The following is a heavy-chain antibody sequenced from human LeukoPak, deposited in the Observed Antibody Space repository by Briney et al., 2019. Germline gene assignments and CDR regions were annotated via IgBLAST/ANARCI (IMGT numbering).Heavy chain of an antibody. CDR3: AKMNARYCSGGSCYFSHFDY. CDR1: GFTFSSYA. V-gene: IGHV3-23*01. Sequence: PGGSLRLSCAASGFTFSSYAMSWVRQAPGKGLEWVSAISGSGGSTYYADSVKGRFTISRDNSKNTLYLQMNSLRAEDTAVYYCAKMNARYCSGGSCYFSHFDYWGQGTLVTVSS. J-gene: IGHJ4*02. CDR2: ISGSGGST. D-gene: IGHD2-15*01.